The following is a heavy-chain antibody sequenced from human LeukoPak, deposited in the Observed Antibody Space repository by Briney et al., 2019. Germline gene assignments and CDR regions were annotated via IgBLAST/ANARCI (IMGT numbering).Heavy chain of an antibody. V-gene: IGHV4-39*03. Sequence: PSETLSLTCSVSGDSVNSRNYFWGWVRQSPGKGLEWIGSIFYPDKTYYVPSLKGRVAISVATSKNQFTLQLTSVTPADTATYFCLRCFYGLGNLGEDWGQGHVVLVSS. D-gene: IGHD3-10*01. CDR3: LRCFYGLGNLGED. CDR2: IFYPDKT. CDR1: GDSVNSRNYF. J-gene: IGHJ4*02.